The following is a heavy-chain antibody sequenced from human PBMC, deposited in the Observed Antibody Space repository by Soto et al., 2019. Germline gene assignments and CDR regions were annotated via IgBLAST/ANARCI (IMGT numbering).Heavy chain of an antibody. CDR3: ARDPPGRRHGMDV. CDR2: IYSGGST. J-gene: IGHJ6*02. CDR1: GFTVSSNY. D-gene: IGHD1-1*01. Sequence: EVQLVETGGGLIQPGGSLRLSCAASGFTVSSNYMSWVRQAPGKGLEWVSVIYSGGSTYYADSVRGRFTITRDNSKNTLYLQMKSLRAEETAVDYCARDPPGRRHGMDVWGQGTTVTVAS. V-gene: IGHV3-53*02.